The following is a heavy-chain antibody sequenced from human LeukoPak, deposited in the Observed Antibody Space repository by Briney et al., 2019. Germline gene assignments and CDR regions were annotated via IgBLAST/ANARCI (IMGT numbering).Heavy chain of an antibody. V-gene: IGHV1-69*06. CDR1: GYTFTSYY. Sequence: SVKVSCKASGYTFTSYYMHWVRQAPGQGLEWMGGIIPIFGTANYAQKFQGRVTITADKSTSTAYMELSSLRSEDTAMYYCARRITIFGVVPDAFDIWGQGTMVTVSS. D-gene: IGHD3-3*01. CDR2: IIPIFGTA. J-gene: IGHJ3*02. CDR3: ARRITIFGVVPDAFDI.